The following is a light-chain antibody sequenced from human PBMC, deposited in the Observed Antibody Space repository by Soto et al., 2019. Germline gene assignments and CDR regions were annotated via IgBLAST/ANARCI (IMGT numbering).Light chain of an antibody. J-gene: IGLJ2*01. CDR1: ISDIGGYNF. Sequence: QSALTQPASVSGSPGQSITISCTGTISDIGGYNFISWYQHHPGKAPKVVIYDVNNRPSGISYRFSGSKSGNTTSLTISGLQAEDEADYYCASYTRTTTLVFGGGTKLTVL. CDR3: ASYTRTTTLV. CDR2: DVN. V-gene: IGLV2-14*01.